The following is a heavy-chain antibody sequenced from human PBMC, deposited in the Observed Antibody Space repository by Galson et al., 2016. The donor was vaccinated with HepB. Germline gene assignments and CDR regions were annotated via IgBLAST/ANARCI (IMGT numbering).Heavy chain of an antibody. CDR3: ARVAWYQYGSGSYDY. J-gene: IGHJ2*01. V-gene: IGHV4-39*01. Sequence: ETLSLTCTVSGGSISSRNYYWGWIRQPPGKGLEWIGSINYSRNTYYNPSLKSRVTMSIDTSKNQFSLRLSSVTAADTAVYYCARVAWYQYGSGSYDYWGRGTLITVSS. CDR2: INYSRNT. CDR1: GGSISSRNYY. D-gene: IGHD3-10*01.